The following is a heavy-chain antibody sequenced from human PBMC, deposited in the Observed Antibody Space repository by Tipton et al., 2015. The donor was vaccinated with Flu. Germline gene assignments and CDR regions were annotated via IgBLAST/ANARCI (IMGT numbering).Heavy chain of an antibody. Sequence: SLRLSCAASGFTFDDYAMHWVRQAPGKGLEWVSLISGDGGSTYYADSVKGRFTISRDNSKNSLYLQMNSLRTEDTALYYCAKAEEDIIGYYFWYFDLWVRGPLVSVSS. CDR3: AKAEEDIIGYYFWYFDL. CDR2: ISGDGGST. V-gene: IGHV3-43*02. J-gene: IGHJ2*01. CDR1: GFTFDDYA. D-gene: IGHD3-22*01.